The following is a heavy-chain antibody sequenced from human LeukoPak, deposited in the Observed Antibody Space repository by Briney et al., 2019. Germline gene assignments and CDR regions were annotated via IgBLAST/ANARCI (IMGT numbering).Heavy chain of an antibody. CDR3: ARAGGYGDYDPFDP. V-gene: IGHV1-2*02. CDR1: GGTFSSYA. D-gene: IGHD4-17*01. J-gene: IGHJ5*02. Sequence: APVKVSCKASGGTFSSYAISWVRQAPGQGLEWMGWINPNSGGTNYAQKFQGRVTMTRDTSISTAYMELSRLRSDDTAVYYCARAGGYGDYDPFDPWGQGTLVTVSS. CDR2: INPNSGGT.